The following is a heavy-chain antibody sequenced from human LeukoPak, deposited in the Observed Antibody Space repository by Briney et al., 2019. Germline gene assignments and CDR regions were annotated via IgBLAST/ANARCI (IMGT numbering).Heavy chain of an antibody. D-gene: IGHD1/OR15-1a*01. J-gene: IGHJ4*02. CDR1: GGSVSGSTYY. CDR2: VYYSGST. CDR3: ARKPIINNAWYYFDY. Sequence: SETLSLTCTVSGGSVSGSTYYWGWIRQPPGKGLEWIGSVYYSGSTYYNSSLKSRITISVDTSKNQFSLKLSSVTAADTAVYYCARKPIINNAWYYFDYWGQGTLVTVSS. V-gene: IGHV4-39*07.